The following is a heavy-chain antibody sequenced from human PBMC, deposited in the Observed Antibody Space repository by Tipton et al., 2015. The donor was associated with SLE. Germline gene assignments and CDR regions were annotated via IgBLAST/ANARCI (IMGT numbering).Heavy chain of an antibody. D-gene: IGHD1-26*01. J-gene: IGHJ3*02. Sequence: QVQLVQSGAEVKKPGSSVKVSCKASGDTFSRYAFSWVRQAPGQGLEWMGQIIPMFEKTTYAQKMQGRVTITTDESTSTTYMELSSLRSEDTAIYFCAREDVGGRYPLDAFDMWGQGTLVTVSS. CDR3: AREDVGGRYPLDAFDM. CDR1: GDTFSRYA. V-gene: IGHV1-69*01. CDR2: IIPMFEKT.